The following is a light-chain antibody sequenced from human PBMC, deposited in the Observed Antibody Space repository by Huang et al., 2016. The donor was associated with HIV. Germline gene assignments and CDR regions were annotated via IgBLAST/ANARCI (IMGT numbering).Light chain of an antibody. CDR3: QQYDKWPPLT. Sequence: EIVMTQSPATLSVSPGERATRSCRASQSVSGKLAWYQQRPGQAPRLLIYGASTRVPGISDRLSGSGSGTEFTLTITSLQSEDFAGYYCQQYDKWPPLTFGGGTKVDIK. CDR2: GAS. J-gene: IGKJ4*01. V-gene: IGKV3-15*01. CDR1: QSVSGK.